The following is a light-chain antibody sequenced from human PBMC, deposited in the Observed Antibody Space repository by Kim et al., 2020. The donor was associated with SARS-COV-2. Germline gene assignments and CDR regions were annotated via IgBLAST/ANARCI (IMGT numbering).Light chain of an antibody. Sequence: VSPGQTASITCSGDKLGDKYACWYQQKPGQSPVLVIYQDSKRPSGIPERFSGSNSGNTATLTISGNQAIDEADYYCQAWDSSTEVVFGGGTQLTVL. CDR1: KLGDKY. V-gene: IGLV3-1*01. CDR3: QAWDSSTEVV. J-gene: IGLJ2*01. CDR2: QDS.